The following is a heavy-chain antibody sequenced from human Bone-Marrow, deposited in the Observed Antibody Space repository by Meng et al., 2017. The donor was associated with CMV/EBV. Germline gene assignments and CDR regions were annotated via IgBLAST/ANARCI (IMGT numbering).Heavy chain of an antibody. Sequence: GGSLRLSCAASGFTFSSYWMSWVRQAPGKGLEWVANIKQDGSEKYYVDSVKGRFTISRDNAKNSLYLQMNSLRAEDTAVYYCANALRFLEWLPDGMDVWGQGTTVTVSS. CDR3: ANALRFLEWLPDGMDV. CDR1: GFTFSSYW. J-gene: IGHJ6*02. CDR2: IKQDGSEK. D-gene: IGHD3-3*01. V-gene: IGHV3-7*01.